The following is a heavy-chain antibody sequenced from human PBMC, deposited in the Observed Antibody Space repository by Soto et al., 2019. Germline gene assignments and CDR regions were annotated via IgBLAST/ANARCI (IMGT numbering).Heavy chain of an antibody. D-gene: IGHD3-10*01. J-gene: IGHJ5*02. CDR2: INAGNGNT. CDR3: ARDLPVDGSGSYYRVVNWFDP. CDR1: GYTFTSYA. V-gene: IGHV1-3*01. Sequence: ASVKVSCTASGYTFTSYAMHWVRQAPGQRLEWMGWINAGNGNTKYSQKFQGRVTITRDTSASTAYMELSSLRSEDTAVYYCARDLPVDGSGSYYRVVNWFDPWGQGTLVTVS.